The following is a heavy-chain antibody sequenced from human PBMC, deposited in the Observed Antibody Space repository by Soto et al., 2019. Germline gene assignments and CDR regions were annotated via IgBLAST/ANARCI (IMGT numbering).Heavy chain of an antibody. Sequence: QVQLVESGGGVVQPGTSLRLSCVASGFNFNTYGMHWVRQAPGKGLEWVAVIWINESDNYYADSVKGRFTISRDSSKNTLYLHMNSLRDEDTAVYYWARNLRCEPQFANWGQGTLVTVSS. CDR2: IWINESDN. V-gene: IGHV3-33*01. CDR1: GFNFNTYG. CDR3: ARNLRCEPQFAN. J-gene: IGHJ4*02. D-gene: IGHD4-17*01.